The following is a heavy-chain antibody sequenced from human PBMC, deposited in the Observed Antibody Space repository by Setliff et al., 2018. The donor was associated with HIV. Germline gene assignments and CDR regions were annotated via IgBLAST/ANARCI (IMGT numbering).Heavy chain of an antibody. J-gene: IGHJ4*02. CDR2: IYTSGST. CDR1: GGSISSGSYF. CDR3: AQLGMVDDFDY. V-gene: IGHV4-61*02. D-gene: IGHD1-1*01. Sequence: SETLSLTCTVSGGSISSGSYFWTWIRQPAGKGLEWIGRIYTSGSTNHNPSLKSRVTISVDTSKNHFSLQLRSVTAADTAVYYCAQLGMVDDFDYWGQGTLVTVSS.